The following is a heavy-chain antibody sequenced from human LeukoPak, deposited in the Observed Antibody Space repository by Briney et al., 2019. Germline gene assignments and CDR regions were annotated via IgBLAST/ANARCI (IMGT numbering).Heavy chain of an antibody. Sequence: SETRSLTCTVAAGSISSSSYYWGWIRQPPGKGLEWIGSIYYSGSTYYNPSLKSRVTISVDTSKNQFSLKLSSVTAADTAVYYCARHVSSSSDWFDPCGQGTLVSVSS. CDR3: ARHVSSSSDWFDP. J-gene: IGHJ5*02. CDR2: IYYSGST. D-gene: IGHD6-13*01. V-gene: IGHV4-39*01. CDR1: AGSISSSSYY.